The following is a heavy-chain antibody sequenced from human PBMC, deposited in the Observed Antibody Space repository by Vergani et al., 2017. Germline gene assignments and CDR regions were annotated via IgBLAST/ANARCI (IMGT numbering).Heavy chain of an antibody. D-gene: IGHD3-10*01. CDR3: AKTASLLLWFGESSDYFDY. CDR2: ISWNSGSI. CDR1: GFTFDDYA. J-gene: IGHJ4*02. Sequence: EVQLVESGGGLVQPGRSLRLSCAASGFTFDDYAMPWVRQAPGQGLEWVSGISWNSGSIGYADSVKGRFTISRDNAKTSLYLQMNSLRADDTALYYCAKTASLLLWFGESSDYFDYWGQGTLVTVSS. V-gene: IGHV3-9*01.